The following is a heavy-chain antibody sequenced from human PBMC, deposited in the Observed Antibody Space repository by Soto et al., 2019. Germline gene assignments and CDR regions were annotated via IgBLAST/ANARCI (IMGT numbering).Heavy chain of an antibody. V-gene: IGHV4-4*07. D-gene: IGHD1-7*01. CDR3: GRDSGETWDYEAY. CDR1: GGSLSSYR. CDR2: ISNYGNT. J-gene: IGHJ4*02. Sequence: SETLSLTCTVSGGSLSSYRLRCIWQPAWKVLEWIGRISNYGNTQYKPCLKSRVTVSVDTSRNKFFLNLHSVTAADSAVYFCGRDSGETWDYEAYWGQGTRVTVSS.